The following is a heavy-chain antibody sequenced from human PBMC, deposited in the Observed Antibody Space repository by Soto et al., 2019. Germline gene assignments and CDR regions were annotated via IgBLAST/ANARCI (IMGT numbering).Heavy chain of an antibody. J-gene: IGHJ6*03. CDR1: GFTFSSYA. D-gene: IGHD2-8*01. CDR3: AKDAISGVLMVYAPEYYYYYMDV. Sequence: GGSLRLSCAASGFTFSSYAMSWVRQAPGKGLEWVSAISGSGGSTYYADSVKGRFTISRDNSKNTLYLQMNSLRAEDTAVYYCAKDAISGVLMVYAPEYYYYYMDVWGKGTTVTVSS. V-gene: IGHV3-23*01. CDR2: ISGSGGST.